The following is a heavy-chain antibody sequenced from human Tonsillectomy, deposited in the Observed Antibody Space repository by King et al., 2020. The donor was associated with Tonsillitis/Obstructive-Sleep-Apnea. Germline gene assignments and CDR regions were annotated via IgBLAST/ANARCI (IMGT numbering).Heavy chain of an antibody. D-gene: IGHD3-16*01. CDR2: ISGSGNST. V-gene: IGHV3-23*04. CDR3: ADPGGSSRPHDVFDI. Sequence: VQLVESGGGLVQPGGSLRLSCAASGFTFSSYAINWVRQTPGKGLEWVSAISGSGNSTYYADSVKGRFTISRDNSKNTLYLQMNSLRAEDTAIYYCADPGGSSRPHDVFDILREGTMVTVSS. J-gene: IGHJ3*02. CDR1: GFTFSSYA.